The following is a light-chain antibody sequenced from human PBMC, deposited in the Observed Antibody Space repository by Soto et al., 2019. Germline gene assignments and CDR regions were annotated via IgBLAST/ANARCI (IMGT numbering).Light chain of an antibody. V-gene: IGKV3-20*01. CDR1: QSINSN. Sequence: TQSPATLSVSPGDRATLSCRASQSINSNLAWYQQQPGQAPRLLIYGASSRTTGVPDRFSGSGSGTDFTLTISRLEPEDFAVYYCQHYRSAPFTFGPGTKVDIK. CDR2: GAS. J-gene: IGKJ3*01. CDR3: QHYRSAPFT.